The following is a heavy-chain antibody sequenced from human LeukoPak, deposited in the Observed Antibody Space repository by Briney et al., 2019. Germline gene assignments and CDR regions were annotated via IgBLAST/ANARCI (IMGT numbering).Heavy chain of an antibody. CDR2: IYTSGST. D-gene: IGHD5-18*01. CDR1: GGSLSSGSYY. CDR3: AREARAMVTGYYYYYMHV. V-gene: IGHV4-61*02. J-gene: IGHJ6*03. Sequence: PSETLSLTCTVSGGSLSSGSYYWSWIRQPAGKGLEWIGRIYTSGSTNYNPSLKSRVTISVDTSKNQFSLKLSSVTAADTAVYYCAREARAMVTGYYYYYMHVWAKGTTVTVSS.